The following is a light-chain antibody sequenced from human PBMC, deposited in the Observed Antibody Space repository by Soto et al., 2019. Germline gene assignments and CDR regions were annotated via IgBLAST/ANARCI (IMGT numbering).Light chain of an antibody. Sequence: DIQMTQSPSSLSASVGARVTITCRASQTINKNLNWYQQKPGQAPNLLIYSASDFQSGVPSRFSGSGSGTEFTLTISGLQPEEFATDYCQQSFSTPYTFGQGTELEI. CDR1: QTINKN. V-gene: IGKV1-39*01. CDR2: SAS. J-gene: IGKJ2*01. CDR3: QQSFSTPYT.